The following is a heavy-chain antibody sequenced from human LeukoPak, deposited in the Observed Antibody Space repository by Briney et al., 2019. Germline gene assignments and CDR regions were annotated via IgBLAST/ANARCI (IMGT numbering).Heavy chain of an antibody. Sequence: GGSLRLSCAASGFTFNNYWMHWVRQAPGKGLVWVSPINPDGTVTTYADSVKGRFTISRDNAKNTLYLQMNSLRAEDTAIYYCVRDSPSGFFDLWGRGTLVTVSS. CDR3: VRDSPSGFFDL. CDR2: INPDGTVT. J-gene: IGHJ2*01. V-gene: IGHV3-74*01. D-gene: IGHD6-19*01. CDR1: GFTFNNYW.